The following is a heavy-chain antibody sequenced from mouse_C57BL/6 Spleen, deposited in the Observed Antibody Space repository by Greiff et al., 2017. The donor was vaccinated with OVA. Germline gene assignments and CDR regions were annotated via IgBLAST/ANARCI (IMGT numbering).Heavy chain of an antibody. Sequence: QVQLQQPGAELVKPGASVKLSCKASGYTFTSYWMHWVKQRPGQGLEWIGMIHPNSGSTNYNEKFKSKATLTVDKSSSTAYMQLSSLTSEDSAVYYCAYYSNLPFAYWGQGTLVTVSA. V-gene: IGHV1-64*01. J-gene: IGHJ3*01. D-gene: IGHD2-5*01. CDR2: IHPNSGST. CDR1: GYTFTSYW. CDR3: AYYSNLPFAY.